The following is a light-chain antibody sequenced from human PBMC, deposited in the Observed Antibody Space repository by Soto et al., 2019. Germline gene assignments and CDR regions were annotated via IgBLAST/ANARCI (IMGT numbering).Light chain of an antibody. CDR3: AVWDDSLNAVV. Sequence: QSVLTQPPSASGTPGQRVTISCSGSSCNIGSNSVNWYQQVPGTAPKLVIYNNNQGPSGVPARFSGSKSGTSASLAISGLQSEDEADYFCAVWDDSLNAVVFGGGTKLTVL. V-gene: IGLV1-44*01. CDR2: NNN. J-gene: IGLJ2*01. CDR1: SCNIGSNS.